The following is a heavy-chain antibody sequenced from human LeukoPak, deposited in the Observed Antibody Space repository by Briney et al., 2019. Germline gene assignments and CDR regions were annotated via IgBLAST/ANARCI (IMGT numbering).Heavy chain of an antibody. V-gene: IGHV1-69*13. D-gene: IGHD3-22*01. J-gene: IGHJ4*02. CDR1: GGTFSSYA. CDR2: IIPIFGTA. Sequence: SVTVSCKASGGTFSSYAISWVRQAPGQGLEWMGGIIPIFGTANYAQKFQGRVTITADESTSTAYMELSSLRSEDTAVYYCARDRYYYDSSGSDTYYFDYWGQGTLVTVSS. CDR3: ARDRYYYDSSGSDTYYFDY.